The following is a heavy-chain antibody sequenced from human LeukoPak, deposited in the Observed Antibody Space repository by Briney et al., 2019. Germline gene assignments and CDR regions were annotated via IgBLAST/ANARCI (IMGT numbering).Heavy chain of an antibody. CDR2: INTNTGNP. CDR3: AXTXSIAARRGDEWPNWFGP. D-gene: IGHD6-6*01. CDR1: GYTFTRYG. Sequence: GASVKVSCKASGYTFTRYGMNWVRQAPGQGLEWMGWINTNTGNPTYAQGFTGRFVFSLDTSVSTAYLQISSLKAEDTAVYYCAXTXSIAARRGDEWPNWFGPWGQGTLVTVSS. V-gene: IGHV7-4-1*02. J-gene: IGHJ5*02.